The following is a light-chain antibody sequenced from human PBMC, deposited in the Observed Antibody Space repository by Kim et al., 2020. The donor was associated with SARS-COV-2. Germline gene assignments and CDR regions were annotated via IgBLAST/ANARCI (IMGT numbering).Light chain of an antibody. CDR3: QQYNNWPPWT. J-gene: IGKJ1*01. Sequence: SPGERATISCRSSQSVSSNLAWYQQKPGQAPRLLISGASARATGIPARFSGSGSGTEFTLTISSLQSEDFAVYYCQQYNNWPPWTFGQGTKVDIK. CDR1: QSVSSN. CDR2: GAS. V-gene: IGKV3-15*01.